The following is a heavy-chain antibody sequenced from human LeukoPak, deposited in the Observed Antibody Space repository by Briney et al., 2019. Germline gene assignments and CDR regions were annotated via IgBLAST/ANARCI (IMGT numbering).Heavy chain of an antibody. CDR1: GGSISSGGYY. Sequence: SETLSLTCTVSGGSISSGGYYWSWIRQHPGKGLEWIGYIYYSGSTYYNPSLKSRVTISVDTSKNQFSLKLSSATAADTAVYYCARAGFDFWSGYSRYFDYWGQGTLVTVSS. CDR2: IYYSGST. J-gene: IGHJ4*02. V-gene: IGHV4-31*03. D-gene: IGHD3-3*01. CDR3: ARAGFDFWSGYSRYFDY.